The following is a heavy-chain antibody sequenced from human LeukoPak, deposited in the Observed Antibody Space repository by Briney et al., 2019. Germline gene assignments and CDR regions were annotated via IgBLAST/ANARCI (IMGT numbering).Heavy chain of an antibody. V-gene: IGHV1-8*01. CDR3: ARAYYDFWSGYYYYYYYYMDV. CDR2: MNPNNGNT. J-gene: IGHJ6*03. Sequence: ASVKVSCKASGYTFTSYDINWVRQATGQGLEWMGWMNPNNGNTGYAQKFQGRVTMTRNTSISTAYMELSSLRSEDTAVYYCARAYYDFWSGYYYYYYYYMDVWGKGTTVTVSS. D-gene: IGHD3-3*01. CDR1: GYTFTSYD.